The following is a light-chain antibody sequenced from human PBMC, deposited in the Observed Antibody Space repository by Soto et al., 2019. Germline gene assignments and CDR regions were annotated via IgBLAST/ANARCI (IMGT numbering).Light chain of an antibody. J-gene: IGKJ4*01. CDR1: QSVSSY. V-gene: IGKV3-11*01. Sequence: EIVWTQSPATLSLSPGDRATLSCRASQSVSSYLAWYQQKNGQAPRLLIYDASNRATGIPARFSGSGSGTDFTLTISSLEPEDFAVYYCQQRTNWPPTFGGGTKVDIK. CDR2: DAS. CDR3: QQRTNWPPT.